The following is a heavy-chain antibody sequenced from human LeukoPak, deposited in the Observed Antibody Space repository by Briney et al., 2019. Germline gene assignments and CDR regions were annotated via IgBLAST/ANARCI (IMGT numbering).Heavy chain of an antibody. V-gene: IGHV4-34*01. J-gene: IGHJ4*02. CDR3: ARGNYLYDLWSGYELEQSYYFDY. Sequence: PSLKSRVTISVDASKNQFSLKLSSVTAADTAVYYCARGNYLYDLWSGYELEQSYYFDYWGQGTLVTVSS. D-gene: IGHD3-3*01.